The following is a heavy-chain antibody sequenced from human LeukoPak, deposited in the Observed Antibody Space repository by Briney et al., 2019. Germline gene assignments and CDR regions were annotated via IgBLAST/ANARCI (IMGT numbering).Heavy chain of an antibody. D-gene: IGHD5-18*01. Sequence: SETLSLTCTVSGGSISSYYWSWIRQPPGKGLEWIGYIYYSGSTNYNPSLKSRVTISVDTSKNQFSLKLSSVTAADTAVYYCAREYSYGHGFDYWGQGTLVTVSS. V-gene: IGHV4-59*01. CDR1: GGSISSYY. CDR2: IYYSGST. CDR3: AREYSYGHGFDY. J-gene: IGHJ4*02.